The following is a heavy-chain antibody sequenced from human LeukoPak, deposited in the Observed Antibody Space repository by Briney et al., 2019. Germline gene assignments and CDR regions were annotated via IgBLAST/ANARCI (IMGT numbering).Heavy chain of an antibody. CDR1: GYTLTELS. CDR2: FDPEDGET. J-gene: IGHJ4*02. D-gene: IGHD3-10*01. V-gene: IGHV1-24*01. Sequence: ASVKVSCKVSGYTLTELSMHWVRQAPGKGLEWMGGFDPEDGETIYAQKFQGRVTMTEDTSTDTAYMELSSLRSEDTAVCYCATSHYGSGSSIDYWGQGTLVTVSS. CDR3: ATSHYGSGSSIDY.